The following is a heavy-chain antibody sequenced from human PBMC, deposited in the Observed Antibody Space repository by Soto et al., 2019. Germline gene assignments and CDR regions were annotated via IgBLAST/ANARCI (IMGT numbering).Heavy chain of an antibody. CDR1: GFTLSTYS. V-gene: IGHV3-48*02. D-gene: IGHD6-6*01. J-gene: IGHJ6*02. Sequence: EVQLVESGGGLVQPGGSLRVSCAASGFTLSTYSMNWVRQAPGKGLEWVSYMSSRSLTIYYTDSVKGRFTISRDNAKNSLYLQMNSLRDEDTAVYYCARGGSSSDNGMDVWGQGTTVTVSS. CDR2: MSSRSLTI. CDR3: ARGGSSSDNGMDV.